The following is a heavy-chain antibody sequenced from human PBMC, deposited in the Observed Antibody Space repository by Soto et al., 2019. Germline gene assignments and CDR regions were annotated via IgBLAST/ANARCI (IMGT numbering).Heavy chain of an antibody. J-gene: IGHJ6*02. V-gene: IGHV3-33*01. CDR2: IWYDGSNK. CDR1: GFTFSSYG. D-gene: IGHD6-19*01. CDR3: ARGEGDYSSGSNYYGMDV. Sequence: QVQLVESGGGVVQPGRSLRLSCAASGFTFSSYGMHWVRQAPGKGLQWVAVIWYDGSNKYYADSVKGRFTISRDSSKSTLYLQMNSLRAEDTAVYYCARGEGDYSSGSNYYGMDVWGQGTTVTVSS.